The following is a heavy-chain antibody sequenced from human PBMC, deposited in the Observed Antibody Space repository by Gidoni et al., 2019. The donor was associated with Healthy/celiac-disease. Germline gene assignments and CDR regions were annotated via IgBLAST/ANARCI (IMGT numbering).Heavy chain of an antibody. CDR2: INWNGGST. D-gene: IGHD2-15*01. V-gene: IGHV3-20*04. CDR1: GFTFDDYG. Sequence: EVQLVESGGGVVRPGGSLRLSCAASGFTFDDYGMSWVRQSPGKGLEWVSGINWNGGSTGYADSVKGRFTISRDNAKNSLYLQMNSLRAEDTALYYCARWVDCSGGSCYTRTMKYYYYGMDVWGQGTTVTVSS. CDR3: ARWVDCSGGSCYTRTMKYYYYGMDV. J-gene: IGHJ6*02.